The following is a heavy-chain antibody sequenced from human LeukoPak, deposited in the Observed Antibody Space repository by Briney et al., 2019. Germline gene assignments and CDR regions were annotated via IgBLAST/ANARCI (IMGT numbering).Heavy chain of an antibody. V-gene: IGHV1-69*13. D-gene: IGHD3-3*01. CDR1: GGTFSSYA. J-gene: IGHJ4*02. CDR2: IIPIFGTX. CDR3: ARLRGYYDFWIDS. Sequence: SVKVSCKASGGTFSSYAISWVRQAPGQGLEXXXXIIPIFGTXNXXXXXXXXXXXTAXESTSTAYMELSSLRSEDTAVYYCARLRGYYDFWIDSWGQGTLVTVSS.